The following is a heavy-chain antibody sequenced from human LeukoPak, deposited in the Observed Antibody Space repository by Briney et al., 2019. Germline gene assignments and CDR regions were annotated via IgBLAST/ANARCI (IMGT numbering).Heavy chain of an antibody. D-gene: IGHD2/OR15-2a*01. J-gene: IGHJ5*02. Sequence: GGSLRLSCAASGFTFSSYAMSWVRQAPGKGLEWVSAISGSGGSTYYADSVKGRFTISRNNSKNTLYLQMNSLRAEDTAVYYCASKRGFSSGFDPWGQGTLVTVSS. CDR2: ISGSGGST. CDR1: GFTFSSYA. CDR3: ASKRGFSSGFDP. V-gene: IGHV3-23*01.